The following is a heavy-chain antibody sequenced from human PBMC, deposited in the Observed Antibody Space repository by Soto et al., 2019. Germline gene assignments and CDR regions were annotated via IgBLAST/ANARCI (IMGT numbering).Heavy chain of an antibody. CDR1: GGSISSYY. Sequence: SETLSLTCTVSGGSISSYYWSWIRQPPGKGLEWIGYIYYSGSTNYNPSLKSRVTISVDTSKNQFSLKLSSVTAADTAVYYCARVKEYYYDSSGYYDEGYFDYWGQGTLVTVSS. CDR2: IYYSGST. CDR3: ARVKEYYYDSSGYYDEGYFDY. V-gene: IGHV4-59*12. D-gene: IGHD3-22*01. J-gene: IGHJ4*02.